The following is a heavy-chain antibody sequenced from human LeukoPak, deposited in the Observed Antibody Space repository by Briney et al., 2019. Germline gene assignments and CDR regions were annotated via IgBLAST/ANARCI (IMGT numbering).Heavy chain of an antibody. D-gene: IGHD6-19*01. J-gene: IGHJ4*02. Sequence: SVKVSCKASGFTFTSSAVQWVRQARGQRLGWIGWIVVGSGNTNYAQKFQERVTITRDMSTSTAYMELSSLRSEDTAVYYCAADQVAVAGTDYWGQGTLVTVSS. CDR1: GFTFTSSA. CDR3: AADQVAVAGTDY. V-gene: IGHV1-58*01. CDR2: IVVGSGNT.